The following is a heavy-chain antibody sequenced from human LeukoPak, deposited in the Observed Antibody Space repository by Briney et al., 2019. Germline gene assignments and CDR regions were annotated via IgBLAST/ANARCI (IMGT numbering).Heavy chain of an antibody. CDR1: GFTFSSYA. V-gene: IGHV3-30*04. CDR2: ISHDGSNK. CDR3: ANLAGIYGGDYVVL. J-gene: IGHJ4*02. Sequence: GRSLRLSCAASGFTFSSYAMHWVRQAPGKGLEWVALISHDGSNKYYADSVKGRFTISRDNSKNTLYLQMNSLRVEDTALYYCANLAGIYGGDYVVLWGQGALVTVSS. D-gene: IGHD4-23*01.